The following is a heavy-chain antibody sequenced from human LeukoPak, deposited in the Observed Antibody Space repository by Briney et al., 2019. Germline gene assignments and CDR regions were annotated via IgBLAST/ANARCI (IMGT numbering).Heavy chain of an antibody. J-gene: IGHJ6*02. D-gene: IGHD4-17*01. CDR3: ARGHDYGDYYYYGMDV. CDR1: GFTFSSYA. V-gene: IGHV3-30-3*01. CDR2: ISYDGSNK. Sequence: GGSLRLSCAASGFTFSSYAMHWVHQAPGKGLEWVAVISYDGSNKYYADSVKGRFTISRDNSKNTLYLQMNSLRAEDTAVYYCARGHDYGDYYYYGMDVWGQGTTVTVSS.